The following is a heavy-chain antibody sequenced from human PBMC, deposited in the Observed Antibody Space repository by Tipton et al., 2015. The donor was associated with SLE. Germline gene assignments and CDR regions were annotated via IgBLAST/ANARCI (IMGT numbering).Heavy chain of an antibody. CDR1: GGSISSSSYY. CDR3: ARGGHDSSGYYSDY. J-gene: IGHJ4*02. CDR2: IYYSGST. Sequence: TLSLTCTVSGGSISSSSYYWGWIRQPPGKGLEWIGSIYYSGSTYYNPSLQSRVTISVDTSKNQFSLKLSSVTAADTAVYYCARGGHDSSGYYSDYWGQGTLVTVSS. V-gene: IGHV4-39*07. D-gene: IGHD3-22*01.